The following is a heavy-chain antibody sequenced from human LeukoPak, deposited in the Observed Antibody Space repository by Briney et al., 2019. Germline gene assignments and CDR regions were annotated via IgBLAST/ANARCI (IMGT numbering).Heavy chain of an antibody. CDR2: IYYSGRT. CDR1: GGSFSGYY. Sequence: SETLSLTCAVYGGSFSGYYWGWIRQPPGKGLEWIGSIYYSGRTYYNPSLKSRVTISVDTSKNQFSLKLSSVTAADTAVYYCARHGYYYDTSGYFGPLGYWGQGTLVTVSS. CDR3: ARHGYYYDTSGYFGPLGY. D-gene: IGHD3-22*01. J-gene: IGHJ4*02. V-gene: IGHV4-39*01.